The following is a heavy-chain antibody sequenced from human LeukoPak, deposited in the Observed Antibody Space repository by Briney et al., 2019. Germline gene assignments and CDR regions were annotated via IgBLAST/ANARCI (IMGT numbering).Heavy chain of an antibody. CDR1: GFAFSSYS. J-gene: IGHJ4*02. CDR2: ISSSSSYI. D-gene: IGHD2-2*01. CDR3: ATLYCSSTSCPDY. Sequence: GGSLRLSCAASGFAFSSYSMNWVRQAPGKGLEWVSSISSSSSYIYYADSVKGRFTISRDNAKNSLYLQMNSLRAEDTAVYYCATLYCSSTSCPDYWGQGTLVTVSS. V-gene: IGHV3-21*01.